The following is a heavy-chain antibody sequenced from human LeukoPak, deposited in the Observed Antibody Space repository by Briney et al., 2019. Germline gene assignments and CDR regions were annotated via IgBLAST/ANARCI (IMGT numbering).Heavy chain of an antibody. D-gene: IGHD6-6*01. Sequence: SVKVSCKASGGTFSSYAISWVRQAPGQGLEWMGGIIPVFGTANYAQKFQGRVTITADESTSTAYMELSSLRSEDTAVYYCARLESIAARRGDYWGQGTLVTVSS. CDR2: IIPVFGTA. V-gene: IGHV1-69*13. J-gene: IGHJ4*02. CDR1: GGTFSSYA. CDR3: ARLESIAARRGDY.